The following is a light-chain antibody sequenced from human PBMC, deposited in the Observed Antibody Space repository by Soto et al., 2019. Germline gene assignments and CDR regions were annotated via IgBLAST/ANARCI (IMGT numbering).Light chain of an antibody. J-gene: IGKJ1*01. CDR3: QQYNDWPRT. CDR1: QSVSSN. Sequence: TQSPTTLSLSPGERATLSCRASQSVSSNVAWYQQIPGQTPRLLIYGASTRATGIPVRFSGSGSGTEFTLTISSLQSEDSAVYYCQQYNDWPRTFGQGTKVDI. CDR2: GAS. V-gene: IGKV3-15*01.